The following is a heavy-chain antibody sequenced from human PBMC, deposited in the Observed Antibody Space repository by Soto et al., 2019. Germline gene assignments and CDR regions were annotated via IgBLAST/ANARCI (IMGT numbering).Heavy chain of an antibody. Sequence: GGSLRLSCAASGFTFSSYGMHWVRQAPGKGLEWVAVISYDGSNKYYADSVKGRFTISRDNSKNTLYLQMNSLRAEDTAVYYRAKTLRRYSSSWSYYYGMDVWGQGTTVTVSS. J-gene: IGHJ6*02. D-gene: IGHD6-6*01. V-gene: IGHV3-30*18. CDR3: AKTLRRYSSSWSYYYGMDV. CDR2: ISYDGSNK. CDR1: GFTFSSYG.